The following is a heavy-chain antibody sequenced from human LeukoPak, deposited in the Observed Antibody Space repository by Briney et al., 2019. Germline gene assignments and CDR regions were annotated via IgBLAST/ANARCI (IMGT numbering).Heavy chain of an antibody. CDR3: AGWYSYDSSGDKEDAFDV. CDR1: GYTFTGYY. Sequence: ASVKVSCKASGYTFTGYYMHWVRQAPGQGLEWMGWINPNSGGTNYAQKFQGRVTMTRDTSISTAYMELSRLRSDDTAVYYCAGWYSYDSSGDKEDAFDVWGQGTMVTVSS. D-gene: IGHD3-22*01. V-gene: IGHV1-2*02. CDR2: INPNSGGT. J-gene: IGHJ3*01.